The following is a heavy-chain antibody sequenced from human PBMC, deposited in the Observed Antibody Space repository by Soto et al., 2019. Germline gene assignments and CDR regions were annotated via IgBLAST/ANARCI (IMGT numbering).Heavy chain of an antibody. D-gene: IGHD3-3*01. J-gene: IGHJ6*02. CDR1: GYTLTELS. CDR3: ARAHLIFGNGMDV. Sequence: ASVKVSCKVSGYTLTELSMHWVRQAPGKGLEWMGGFDPEDGETIYAQKFQGRVTITADESTSTAYMELSSLRSEDTAVYYCARAHLIFGNGMDVWGQGTTVTVSS. V-gene: IGHV1-24*01. CDR2: FDPEDGET.